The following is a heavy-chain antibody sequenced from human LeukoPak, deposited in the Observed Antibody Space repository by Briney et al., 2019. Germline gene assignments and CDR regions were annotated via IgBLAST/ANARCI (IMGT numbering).Heavy chain of an antibody. V-gene: IGHV3-30*18. J-gene: IGHJ4*02. CDR1: GFTFSSYG. CDR3: AKFYAVVTPVDY. CDR2: KSYDGSNK. D-gene: IGHD4-23*01. Sequence: GGSLTLSCAASGFTFSSYGMHWVRQAPGKGLGWVAVKSYDGSNKYYADSVKGRFTIARDNSKNTLYLQMNSLRAEDTAVYYCAKFYAVVTPVDYWGQGTLVTVSS.